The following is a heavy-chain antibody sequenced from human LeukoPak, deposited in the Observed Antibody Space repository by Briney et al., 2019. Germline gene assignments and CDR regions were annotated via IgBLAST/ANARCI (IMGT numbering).Heavy chain of an antibody. Sequence: GGSLRLSCEASGFTFDAYAMHWVRQAPGKGLEWVSGISWNSGSIGYADSVRGRFTISRDNAKNSLYLQMNSLRAEDTALYYCAKDYYDRSGYSGTLGDWGQGTLVTVSS. D-gene: IGHD3-22*01. CDR2: ISWNSGSI. J-gene: IGHJ4*02. CDR1: GFTFDAYA. CDR3: AKDYYDRSGYSGTLGD. V-gene: IGHV3-9*01.